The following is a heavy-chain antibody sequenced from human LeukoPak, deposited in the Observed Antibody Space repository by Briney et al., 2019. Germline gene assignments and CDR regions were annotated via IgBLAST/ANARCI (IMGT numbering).Heavy chain of an antibody. CDR2: IYYSGSS. CDR3: ARHDSISLTSYFDY. J-gene: IGHJ4*02. Sequence: KSSETLSLTCTVSGGSISSYYWSWIRQPPGKGLEFIGYIYYSGSSNYNPSLKRRGTILVDPSKHQFSLRLSSVTAADTAVYYCARHDSISLTSYFDYWGQGTLVTVSS. D-gene: IGHD1-14*01. CDR1: GGSISSYY. V-gene: IGHV4-59*08.